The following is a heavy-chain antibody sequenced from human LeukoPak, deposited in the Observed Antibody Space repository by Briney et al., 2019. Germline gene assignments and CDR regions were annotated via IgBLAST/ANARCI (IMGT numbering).Heavy chain of an antibody. V-gene: IGHV4-39*01. CDR1: GGSISSSSYY. Sequence: PSETLSLTCTVSGGSISSSSYYWGWIRQPPGKGLEWIGSIYYSGSTYYNPSPKSRVTISVDTSKNQFSLKLSSVTAADTAVYYCARHCSSTSCYAYFDYWGQGTLVTVSS. D-gene: IGHD2-2*01. J-gene: IGHJ4*02. CDR2: IYYSGST. CDR3: ARHCSSTSCYAYFDY.